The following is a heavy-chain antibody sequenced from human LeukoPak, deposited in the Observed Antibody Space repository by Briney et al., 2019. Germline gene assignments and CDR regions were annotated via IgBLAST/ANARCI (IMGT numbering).Heavy chain of an antibody. CDR3: AKPTTVTTLLNWFDP. V-gene: IGHV3-23*01. CDR1: GFTFSSSG. J-gene: IGHJ5*02. CDR2: ISGSGGST. Sequence: PGGSLRLSCAASGFTFSSSGMSWVRKAPGKGLEWVSAISGSGGSTYYADSVKGRFTISRDNSKNTLYLQMNSLRAEDTAVYYCAKPTTVTTLLNWFDPWGQGTLVTVSS. D-gene: IGHD4-17*01.